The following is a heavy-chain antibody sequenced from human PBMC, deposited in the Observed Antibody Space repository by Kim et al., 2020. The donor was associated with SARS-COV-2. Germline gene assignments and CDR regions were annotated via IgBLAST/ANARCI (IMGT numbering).Heavy chain of an antibody. Sequence: GESLKISCKGSGYSFTSYWIGWVRQMPGKGLEWMGIIYPGDSDTRYSPSFQGQVTISADKSISTAYLQWSSLKASDTAMYYCARLDLLESHYYYYGMDVWGQGTTVTVSS. J-gene: IGHJ6*02. CDR2: IYPGDSDT. D-gene: IGHD1-1*01. V-gene: IGHV5-51*01. CDR3: ARLDLLESHYYYYGMDV. CDR1: GYSFTSYW.